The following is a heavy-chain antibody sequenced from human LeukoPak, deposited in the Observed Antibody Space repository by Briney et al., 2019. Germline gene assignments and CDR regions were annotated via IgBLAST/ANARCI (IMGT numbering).Heavy chain of an antibody. J-gene: IGHJ4*02. CDR3: ARRDSDGSDYYFFAY. Sequence: GGSLRLSCAASGFTFRTYVMNWVRQAPGKGLEWVSTITGRGGTTYYADSVRGRFTIGRDNSKNTLYLQMNSLRAEDTAIYYCARRDSDGSDYYFFAYWGQGTLVTVSS. V-gene: IGHV3-23*01. CDR1: GFTFRTYV. D-gene: IGHD3-22*01. CDR2: ITGRGGTT.